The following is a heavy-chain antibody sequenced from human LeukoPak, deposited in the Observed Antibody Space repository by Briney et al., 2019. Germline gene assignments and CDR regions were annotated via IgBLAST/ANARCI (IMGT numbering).Heavy chain of an antibody. CDR3: ARDLGMGYYYYGMDV. V-gene: IGHV3-7*03. J-gene: IGHJ6*04. D-gene: IGHD7-27*01. CDR1: GFTFSSYW. Sequence: GGSLRLSCAASGFTFSSYWMSWVRQAPGKGLEWVANIKQDGSEKYYVDSVKGRFTISRDSAKNSLYLQMNSLRAEDTAVYYCARDLGMGYYYYGMDVWGKGTTVTVSS. CDR2: IKQDGSEK.